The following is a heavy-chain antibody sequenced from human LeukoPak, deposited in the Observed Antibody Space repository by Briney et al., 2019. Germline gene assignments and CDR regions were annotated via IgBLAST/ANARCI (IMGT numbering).Heavy chain of an antibody. CDR1: GVSFSGYY. CDR2: INHSGST. Sequence: SETLSLTCTVSGVSFSGYYWSWIRQPPGKGLEWIGEINHSGSTNYNPSLKSRVTISVDTSKNQFSLKLSSVTAADTAVYYCARAATLDYWGQGTLVTVSS. CDR3: ARAATLDY. D-gene: IGHD1-26*01. V-gene: IGHV4-34*01. J-gene: IGHJ4*02.